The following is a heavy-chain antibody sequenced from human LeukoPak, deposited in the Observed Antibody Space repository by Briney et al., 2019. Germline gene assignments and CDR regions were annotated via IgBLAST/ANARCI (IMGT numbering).Heavy chain of an antibody. CDR2: ISTYIGNT. V-gene: IGHV1-18*01. J-gene: IGHJ6*02. Sequence: GASVKVSCKASGYTFTSYGINRVRQAPGQGLEWMGWISTYIGNTDYAQKLQGRVSMTTDASTSTAYLELRSLRSDDTAVYYCARSDYRNYYYYGMDVWGQGTTVTVSS. D-gene: IGHD4-11*01. CDR3: ARSDYRNYYYYGMDV. CDR1: GYTFTSYG.